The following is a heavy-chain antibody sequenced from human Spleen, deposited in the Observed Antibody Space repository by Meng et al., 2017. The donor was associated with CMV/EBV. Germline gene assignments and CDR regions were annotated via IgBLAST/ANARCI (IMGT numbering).Heavy chain of an antibody. CDR2: INPSGGST. Sequence: ASVKVSCKASGYTFTSYYMHWVRQAPGRGLEWMGLINPSGGSTSYAQKFQGRVTMTRDTSTSTVYMELSSLRSEDTAVYYCAREIGSGSRYYYGMDVWGQGTTVTVSS. J-gene: IGHJ6*02. CDR3: AREIGSGSRYYYGMDV. V-gene: IGHV1-46*01. CDR1: GYTFTSYY. D-gene: IGHD3-10*01.